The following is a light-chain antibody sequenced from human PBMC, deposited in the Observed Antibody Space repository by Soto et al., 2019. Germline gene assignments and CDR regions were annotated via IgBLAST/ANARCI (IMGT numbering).Light chain of an antibody. CDR2: DAS. J-gene: IGKJ4*01. CDR1: QSVSSY. V-gene: IGKV3-11*01. Sequence: EIVLTQSPATLSLSPGERATLSCRASQSVSSYLAWYQRKPGQAPRLLIYDASNRATGIPARFSGSGSGTDFSLTISSLEPDDFAVYYCQQRSNWPLTFGGGTKVDIK. CDR3: QQRSNWPLT.